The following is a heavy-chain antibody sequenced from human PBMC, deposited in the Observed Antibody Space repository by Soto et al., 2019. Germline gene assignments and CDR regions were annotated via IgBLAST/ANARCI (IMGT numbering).Heavy chain of an antibody. CDR3: AKNRGSGNYFDYFDS. V-gene: IGHV3-30*18. Sequence: QVQLVESGGGVVQPGRSLRLSCAASGITFSIYGINWVRQAPGKGLEWVAVISYDGTDKYYADSVKGRFTISRDNSENTLYLQMNSRRAEDTAVYYCAKNRGSGNYFDYFDSWGQGTLVTVSS. CDR2: ISYDGTDK. J-gene: IGHJ4*02. CDR1: GITFSIYG. D-gene: IGHD3-10*01.